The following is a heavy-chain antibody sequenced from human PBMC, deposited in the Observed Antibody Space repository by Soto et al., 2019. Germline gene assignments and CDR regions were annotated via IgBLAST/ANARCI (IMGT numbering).Heavy chain of an antibody. CDR2: ISSSSSYI. CDR1: GFTFSSYS. V-gene: IGHV3-21*01. Sequence: PEGSLRLSCAASGFTFSSYSMNWVRQAQGKGLEWVSSISSSSSYIYYAESVKGRFTISRDNAKNSLYLLMNSLRAEDTAVYYCAGARRYSYGPSYGAFDIWRQGTMVIV. J-gene: IGHJ3*02. D-gene: IGHD5-18*01. CDR3: AGARRYSYGPSYGAFDI.